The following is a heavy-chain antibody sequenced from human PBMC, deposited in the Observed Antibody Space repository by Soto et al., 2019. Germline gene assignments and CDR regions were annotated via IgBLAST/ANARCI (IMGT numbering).Heavy chain of an antibody. Sequence: SGKVSYKASGGTFSSYAISWLLQAPVQVLEWMGGIIPIFGTANYAQKFQGRVTITADESTSTAYMGLNSLRAEDTAVYYCAKVSNDFWSGYRVFYYYYGMDVWGQGTTVTVSS. J-gene: IGHJ6*02. D-gene: IGHD3-3*01. CDR3: AKVSNDFWSGYRVFYYYYGMDV. CDR1: GGTFSSYA. V-gene: IGHV1-69*13. CDR2: IIPIFGTA.